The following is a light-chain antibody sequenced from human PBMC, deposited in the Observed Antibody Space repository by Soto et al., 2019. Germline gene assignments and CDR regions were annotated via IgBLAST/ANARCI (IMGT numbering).Light chain of an antibody. V-gene: IGLV2-18*01. CDR3: SLYTSEKAYV. J-gene: IGLJ1*01. Sequence: QSVLTQPPSVSGSPGQSVTISCTGTSADFVSYNRVSWYQQPPGTAPKLMIYEVSKRPSGVPDRFSGSKSGNTASLTISGLQAVDEADYYCSLYTSEKAYVFGTGTKVTVL. CDR2: EVS. CDR1: SADFVSYNR.